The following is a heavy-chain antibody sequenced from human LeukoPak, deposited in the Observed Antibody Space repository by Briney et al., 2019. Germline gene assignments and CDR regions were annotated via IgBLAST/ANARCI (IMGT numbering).Heavy chain of an antibody. V-gene: IGHV1-46*01. J-gene: IGHJ4*02. CDR1: GYTFTSYY. CDR2: INPSGGST. CDR3: VTSNNDIAAPDY. Sequence: ASVKVSCKASGYTFTSYYMHWVRQAPGRELEWMGIINPSGGSTSYAQKFQGRVTMTRDTSTSTVYMELSSLRSEDTAVYYCVTSNNDIAAPDYWGQGTLVTVSS. D-gene: IGHD6-25*01.